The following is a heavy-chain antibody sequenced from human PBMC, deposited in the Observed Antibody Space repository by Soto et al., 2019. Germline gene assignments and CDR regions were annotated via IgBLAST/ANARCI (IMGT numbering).Heavy chain of an antibody. Sequence: ASVKVSCKASGYTFTAYSMHWVRQAPGQGLEWVGWFNPNSGDTIYAQKFQGRVTLTRDTSIGTAYMELYSLRASDTAMYYCARQIYDSDTGPNFQYYFDSWGQGTPVTVSS. J-gene: IGHJ4*02. V-gene: IGHV1-2*02. CDR3: ARQIYDSDTGPNFQYYFDS. CDR2: FNPNSGDT. D-gene: IGHD3-22*01. CDR1: GYTFTAYS.